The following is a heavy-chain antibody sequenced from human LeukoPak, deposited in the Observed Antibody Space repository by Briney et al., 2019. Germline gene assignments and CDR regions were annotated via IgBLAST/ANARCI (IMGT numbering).Heavy chain of an antibody. V-gene: IGHV3-30*02. CDR3: AKDPVKVVVVPAAPEYFQH. J-gene: IGHJ1*01. Sequence: GGSLRLSCAASGFTFSSYGMHWVRQAPGKGLEWVAFIRYDGSNKYYADSVKGRFTISRDNSKNTLYLQMDGLRAEDTAVYYCAKDPVKVVVVPAAPEYFQHWGQGTLVTVSS. D-gene: IGHD2-2*01. CDR1: GFTFSSYG. CDR2: IRYDGSNK.